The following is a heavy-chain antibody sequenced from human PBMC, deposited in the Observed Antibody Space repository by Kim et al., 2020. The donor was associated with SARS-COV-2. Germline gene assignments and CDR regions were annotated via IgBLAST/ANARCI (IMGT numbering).Heavy chain of an antibody. CDR3: ARVPIWGYYFDY. J-gene: IGHJ4*02. V-gene: IGHV4-34*01. Sequence: YNPSLKSRVTISVDTSKNQFSLKLNSVTAADTAVYYCARVPIWGYYFDYWGQGTLVTVSS. D-gene: IGHD7-27*01.